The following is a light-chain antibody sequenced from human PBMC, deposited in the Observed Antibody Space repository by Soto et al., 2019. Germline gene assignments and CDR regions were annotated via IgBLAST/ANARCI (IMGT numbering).Light chain of an antibody. CDR2: AAS. J-gene: IGKJ5*01. CDR3: QQANTFTLT. V-gene: IGKV1-39*01. Sequence: DIQMTQSPSSLSASVGDSVTITCLASHSISRYLNWYQQKPGKAPKIMIYAASSLQSGVPSRFSGSGSGTHFNLTISSLQTEDFATYYCQQANTFTLTVGQGTRLEIK. CDR1: HSISRY.